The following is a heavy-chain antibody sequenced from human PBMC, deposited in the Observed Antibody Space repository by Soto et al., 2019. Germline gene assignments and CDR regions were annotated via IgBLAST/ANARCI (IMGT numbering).Heavy chain of an antibody. J-gene: IGHJ4*02. V-gene: IGHV1-69*12. CDR3: ASGIQLWLRRINNGYSG. D-gene: IGHD5-18*01. CDR1: GGTFSTYA. CDR2: IIPRFGTA. Sequence: QVQLVQSGAEVKKPASSVKVSCQAPGGTFSTYAISWVRQAPGQGLEWMGGIIPRFGTANYAQRFQDRVTITADESTNTFYMELSSLRSEDTAVYFCASGIQLWLRRINNGYSGWGQGTLVTVSS.